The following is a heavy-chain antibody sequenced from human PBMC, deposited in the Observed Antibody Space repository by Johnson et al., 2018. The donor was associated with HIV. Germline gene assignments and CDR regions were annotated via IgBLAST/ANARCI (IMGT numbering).Heavy chain of an antibody. CDR2: ISWNSNSI. V-gene: IGHV3-9*01. D-gene: IGHD4-23*01. CDR3: AKDLLGGNKGFDAFDI. Sequence: VQLVESGGGLVKPGGSLRLSCAASGFTFDDFAMHWVRQAPGKGLEWVSGISWNSNSIGYADSVKGSFTISRDNAKNSLYLQMNSLRAEDTALYYCAKDLLGGNKGFDAFDIGGQGTMVTVSS. CDR1: GFTFDDFA. J-gene: IGHJ3*02.